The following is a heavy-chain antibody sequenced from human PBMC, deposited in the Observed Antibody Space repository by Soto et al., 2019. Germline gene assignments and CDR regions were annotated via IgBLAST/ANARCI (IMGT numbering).Heavy chain of an antibody. CDR2: IIPIFGTA. D-gene: IGHD3-22*01. J-gene: IGHJ4*02. V-gene: IGHV1-69*13. CDR3: ARRATDYYGSSGYYYFDY. Sequence: EASVKVSCKASGGTFSSYAISWVRQSPGQGLEWMGGIIPIFGTANYAQKFQGRVTITADESTSTAYMELSSLRSEDTAVYYCARRATDYYGSSGYYYFDYWGQGTLVTVSS. CDR1: GGTFSSYA.